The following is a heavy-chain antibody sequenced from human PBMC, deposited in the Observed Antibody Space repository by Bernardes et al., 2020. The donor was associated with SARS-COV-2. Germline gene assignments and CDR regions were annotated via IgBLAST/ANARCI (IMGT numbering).Heavy chain of an antibody. CDR3: VRSAGWFGDFDY. CDR2: ISYSEST. CDR1: GCSISNGNYY. V-gene: IGHV4-61*01. Sequence: SETLSLTCTVSGCSISNGNYYWSWIPQPPGQGLEWIGYISYSESTSYNSSIKSRVTISVDASKNQFSLKLTSVTAADTAVYYCVRSAGWFGDFDYWGQGTLVTVSS. D-gene: IGHD3-10*01. J-gene: IGHJ4*02.